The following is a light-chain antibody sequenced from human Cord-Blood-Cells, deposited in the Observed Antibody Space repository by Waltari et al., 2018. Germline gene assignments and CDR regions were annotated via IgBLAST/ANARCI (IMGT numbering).Light chain of an antibody. V-gene: IGLV3-1*01. J-gene: IGLJ1*01. Sequence: SYELTQPPSVSVSPGQTASITCPGDNLGDKYACWYQQKPGQSPVLVIYQDSKRPSGIPERFSGSNSGNTATLTISGTQAMDEADYYCQAWDSSTANYVFGTGTKVTVL. CDR3: QAWDSSTANYV. CDR1: NLGDKY. CDR2: QDS.